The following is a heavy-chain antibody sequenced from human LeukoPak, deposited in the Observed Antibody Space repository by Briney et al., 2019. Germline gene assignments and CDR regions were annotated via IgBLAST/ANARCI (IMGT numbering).Heavy chain of an antibody. D-gene: IGHD3-10*01. V-gene: IGHV1-46*01. CDR2: INPSGGST. CDR3: ARDTHYYGSGSRFDY. Sequence: ASVKVSCKASGYTFTSYYMHWVRQAPGQGLEWMGIINPSGGSTSYAQKFQGRVTMTRDTSTSTVYMELSSLRSEDTAVYYCARDTHYYGSGSRFDYWGQGTLVTVSS. CDR1: GYTFTSYY. J-gene: IGHJ4*02.